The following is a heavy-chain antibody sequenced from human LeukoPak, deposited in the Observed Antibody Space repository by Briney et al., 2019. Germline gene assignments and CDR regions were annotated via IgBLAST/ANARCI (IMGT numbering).Heavy chain of an antibody. CDR1: VYRFTNFD. Sequence: ASVTVSFKTSVYRFTNFDINWVRQAPGQGLEWMVWMNPDNGNTGYAQKFQGRVSMSGDTSISTAFMVLSSLRSDDTAVYFCARGPRESSSSDYWGQGTLVTVSS. D-gene: IGHD6-13*01. CDR2: MNPDNGNT. J-gene: IGHJ4*02. V-gene: IGHV1-8*01. CDR3: ARGPRESSSSDY.